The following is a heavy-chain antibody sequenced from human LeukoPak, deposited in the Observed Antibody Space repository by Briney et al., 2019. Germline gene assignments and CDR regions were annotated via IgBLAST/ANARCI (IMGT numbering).Heavy chain of an antibody. D-gene: IGHD6-6*01. CDR2: ISYDGSNK. CDR1: GFTFSSYP. J-gene: IGHJ4*02. Sequence: GGSLRLSCAASGFTFSSYPMHWVRQAPGKGLEWVAVISYDGSNKYYADPVKGRFTISRDNSKNTLYLQMNSLRPEDTAVYFCARDPTAYSSSSHFDYWGQGNLVTVSS. V-gene: IGHV3-30*04. CDR3: ARDPTAYSSSSHFDY.